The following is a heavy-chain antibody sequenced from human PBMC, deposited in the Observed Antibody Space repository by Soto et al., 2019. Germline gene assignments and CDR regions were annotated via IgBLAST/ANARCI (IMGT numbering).Heavy chain of an antibody. CDR2: TYHSGST. CDR3: ARVPDR. CDR1: GGSISSGGYS. J-gene: IGHJ5*02. Sequence: SETLYLTCAVSGGSISSGGYSWSWIRQPPGKGLEWIGYTYHSGSTYYNPSLKSRVTISVDRSKNQFSLKLSSVTAADTAVYYCARVPDRWGQGTLVTVSS. D-gene: IGHD2-2*01. V-gene: IGHV4-30-2*01.